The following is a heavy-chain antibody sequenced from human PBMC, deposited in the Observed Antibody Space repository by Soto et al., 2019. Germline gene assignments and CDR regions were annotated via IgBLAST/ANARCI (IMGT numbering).Heavy chain of an antibody. CDR3: ARAASSGTYLRVSYFGY. CDR2: IHYSGST. CDR1: GGSISSYN. V-gene: IGHV4-59*01. D-gene: IGHD1-26*01. Sequence: PSETLSLTCTVSGGSISSYNWIWIRQSPGKGLECIGYIHYSGSTNYNPSLKSRVTISVDRSKNQFSLKVSSVTAADTALYFCARAASSGTYLRVSYFGYWGQGTLVTVSS. J-gene: IGHJ4*02.